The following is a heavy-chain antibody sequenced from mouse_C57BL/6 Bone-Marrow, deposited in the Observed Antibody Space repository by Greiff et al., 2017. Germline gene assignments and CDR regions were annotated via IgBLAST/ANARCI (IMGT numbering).Heavy chain of an antibody. V-gene: IGHV1-55*01. CDR1: GYTFTSYW. Sequence: VQLQQSGAELVKPGASVKMSCKASGYTFTSYWITWVKQRPGQGLEWIGDIYPGSGSTNYNEKFKSKATLTVDKSSSTAYMQLSSLTSEDSAVYYCARVISCDYDLFDYWGQGTTLTVSS. D-gene: IGHD2-4*01. CDR3: ARVISCDYDLFDY. J-gene: IGHJ2*01. CDR2: IYPGSGST.